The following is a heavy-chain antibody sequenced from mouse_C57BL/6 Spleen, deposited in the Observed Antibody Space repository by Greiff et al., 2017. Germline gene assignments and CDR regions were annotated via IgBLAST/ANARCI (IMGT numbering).Heavy chain of an antibody. Sequence: EVKVVESGGDLVKPGGSLKLSCAASGFTFSSYGMSWVRQTPDKRLEWVATISSGGSYTYYPDSVKGRFTISRDNAKNTLYLQMSSLKSEDTAMYYCARRGYSKDYWGQGTTLTVSS. J-gene: IGHJ2*01. CDR2: ISSGGSYT. CDR1: GFTFSSYG. D-gene: IGHD2-5*01. CDR3: ARRGYSKDY. V-gene: IGHV5-6*01.